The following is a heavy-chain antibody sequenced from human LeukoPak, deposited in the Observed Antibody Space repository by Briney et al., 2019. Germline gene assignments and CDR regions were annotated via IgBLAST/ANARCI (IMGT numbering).Heavy chain of an antibody. D-gene: IGHD5/OR15-5a*01. V-gene: IGHV3-21*01. CDR2: ISSSSSYI. CDR1: GFTFSSYS. J-gene: IGHJ6*03. Sequence: PGGSLRLSCAASGFTFSSYSMNWVRQAPGKGLEWVSSISSSSSYIYYADSVKGRFTISRDNAKNSLYLQMNSLRAEDTAVYYCARSLVDIVFTMGPSGYYYMDVWGKGTTVTISS. CDR3: ARSLVDIVFTMGPSGYYYMDV.